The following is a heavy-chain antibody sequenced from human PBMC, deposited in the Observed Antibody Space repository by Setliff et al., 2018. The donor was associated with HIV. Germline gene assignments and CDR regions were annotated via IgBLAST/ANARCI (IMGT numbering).Heavy chain of an antibody. CDR2: ILNGNNKYET. J-gene: IGHJ5*01. CDR3: TPIHNYTDHCPDS. V-gene: IGHV3-73*01. CDR1: GFMYSDPA. Sequence: GGSLRLSCAASGFMYSDPAIHWVRQASGKGLEWVGRILNGNNKYETAYAVSMKGRFTISRDDSMNTAYLQMNSLKTEDTAMYYCTPIHNYTDHCPDSWGQGTLVTVSS. D-gene: IGHD2-21*02.